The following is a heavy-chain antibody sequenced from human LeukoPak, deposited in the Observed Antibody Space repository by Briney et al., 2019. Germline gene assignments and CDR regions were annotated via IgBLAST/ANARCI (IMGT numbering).Heavy chain of an antibody. CDR2: IYPGDSDT. Sequence: GESLKISCKGSGYSFTSYWIGWVRQMPGKDLEWMGIIYPGDSDTIYRPSFQGQVTFSADKSINTAYLQWSSLKASDTAMYYCAKSRGAKWYFELWGRGTLVT. J-gene: IGHJ2*01. V-gene: IGHV5-51*01. CDR1: GYSFTSYW. D-gene: IGHD1-26*01. CDR3: AKSRGAKWYFEL.